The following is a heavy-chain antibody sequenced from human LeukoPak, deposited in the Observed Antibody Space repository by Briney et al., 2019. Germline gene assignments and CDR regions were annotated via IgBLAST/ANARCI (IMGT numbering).Heavy chain of an antibody. CDR3: ARGFLGVAAPHYAFDI. D-gene: IGHD2-15*01. J-gene: IGHJ3*02. CDR2: IYYSGST. CDR1: GDSVSSGAHY. Sequence: SETLSLTCTVSGDSVSSGAHYWSWIRQHPGKGLEWIGYIYYSGSTYYNPSLKSRVTISVDTSKNQFSLKLSSVTAADTAVYYCARGFLGVAAPHYAFDIWGQGTMVTVSS. V-gene: IGHV4-31*03.